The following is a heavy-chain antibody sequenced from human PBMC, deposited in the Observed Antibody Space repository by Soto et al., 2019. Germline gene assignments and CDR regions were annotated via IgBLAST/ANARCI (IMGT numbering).Heavy chain of an antibody. Sequence: QVQLVESGGGVVQPGRSLRLSCAASGFTFSSYAMHWVRQAPGKGLEWVAVISYDGSNKYYADSVKGRFTISRDNSKNTLYLQMNSLSAEDTAVYYCARVGRLHYFDSWGQGTLLTVSS. V-gene: IGHV3-30-3*01. CDR1: GFTFSSYA. CDR3: ARVGRLHYFDS. D-gene: IGHD4-17*01. J-gene: IGHJ4*02. CDR2: ISYDGSNK.